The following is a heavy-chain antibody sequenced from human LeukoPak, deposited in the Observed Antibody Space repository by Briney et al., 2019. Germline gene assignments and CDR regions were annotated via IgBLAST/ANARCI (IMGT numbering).Heavy chain of an antibody. D-gene: IGHD4-17*01. Sequence: GASVKVSCKASGYTFTSYDISWVRQAPGQGLEWMGWIIAYNGNTNYAQKLQGRVTMTTDTSTSTAYMELRSLRSDDTAVYYCARVSPNTVTTLQYFDYWGQGTLVTVSS. V-gene: IGHV1-18*01. J-gene: IGHJ4*02. CDR1: GYTFTSYD. CDR2: IIAYNGNT. CDR3: ARVSPNTVTTLQYFDY.